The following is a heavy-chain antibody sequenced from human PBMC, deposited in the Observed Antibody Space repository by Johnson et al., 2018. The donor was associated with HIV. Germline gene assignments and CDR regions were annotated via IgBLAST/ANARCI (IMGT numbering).Heavy chain of an antibody. CDR1: GFTFSNAW. D-gene: IGHD6-13*01. CDR2: IKSKTDGGTT. V-gene: IGHV3-15*01. J-gene: IGHJ3*02. Sequence: MQLVESGGGLVKPGGFLRLSCAASGFTFSNAWMSWVRQAPGKGLEWVGRIKSKTDGGTTDYAAPVKGRFTISRDDSKNTLYLQMNSLKTEDTAVYYCTAAAAAPYAFDIWGQGTMVTVSS. CDR3: TAAAAAPYAFDI.